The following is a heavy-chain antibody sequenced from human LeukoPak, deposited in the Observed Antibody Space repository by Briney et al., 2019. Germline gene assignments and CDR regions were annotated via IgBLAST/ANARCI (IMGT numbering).Heavy chain of an antibody. V-gene: IGHV3-48*03. J-gene: IGHJ3*02. Sequence: GGSLRLSCAASGFTFSSYEMNWVRQALGKGLEWVSYISSSGSTIYYADSVKGRFTISRDNAKNSLYLQMNSLRAEDTAVYYCARGAYGISDIWGQETMVTVSS. D-gene: IGHD3-9*01. CDR1: GFTFSSYE. CDR2: ISSSGSTI. CDR3: ARGAYGISDI.